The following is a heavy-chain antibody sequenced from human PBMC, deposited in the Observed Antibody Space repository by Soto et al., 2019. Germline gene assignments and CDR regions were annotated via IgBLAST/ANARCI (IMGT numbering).Heavy chain of an antibody. D-gene: IGHD2-15*01. Sequence: VGSLRLSCAASGFNFSNYPMTWVRQAPGKGLEWVSAISGSGDSTSNADSVKGRFTISRDNSKNTLFLQMNSLRADDTAIYYCAQGRGVVATHSWGQGTLVTVSS. CDR1: GFNFSNYP. V-gene: IGHV3-23*01. J-gene: IGHJ4*02. CDR2: ISGSGDST. CDR3: AQGRGVVATHS.